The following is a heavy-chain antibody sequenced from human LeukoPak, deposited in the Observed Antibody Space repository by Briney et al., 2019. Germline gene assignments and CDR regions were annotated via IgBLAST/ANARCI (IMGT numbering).Heavy chain of an antibody. J-gene: IGHJ3*02. D-gene: IGHD3-22*01. CDR3: ARATYDSSAVDAFDI. V-gene: IGHV3-11*01. CDR1: GFTFRDYF. Sequence: GGPLRLSCAASGFTFRDYFMSWIRQAPGKGLEWVAYTNTAGNTIYYADSMKGRFTISRDNAKNSLYLQMNTLRAEDTAVYYCARATYDSSAVDAFDIWGQGTMVTVS. CDR2: TNTAGNTI.